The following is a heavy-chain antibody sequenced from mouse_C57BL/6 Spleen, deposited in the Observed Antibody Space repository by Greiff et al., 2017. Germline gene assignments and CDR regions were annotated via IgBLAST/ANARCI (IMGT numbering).Heavy chain of an antibody. D-gene: IGHD2-4*01. CDR2: ISDGGSYT. J-gene: IGHJ3*01. Sequence: EVQLQESGGGLVKPGGSLKLSCAASGFTFSSYAMSWVRQTPEKRLEWVATISDGGSYTYYPDNVKGRFTISRDNAKNNLYLQMSHLKSEDTAMYYCARDDDYDRASWFAYWGQGTLVTVSA. CDR3: ARDDDYDRASWFAY. V-gene: IGHV5-4*01. CDR1: GFTFSSYA.